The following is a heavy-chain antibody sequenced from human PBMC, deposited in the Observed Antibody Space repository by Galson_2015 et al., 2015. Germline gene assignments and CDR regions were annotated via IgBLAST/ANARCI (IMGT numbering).Heavy chain of an antibody. D-gene: IGHD2-15*01. Sequence: SLRLSCAASGFTVSSNYMSWVRQAPGKGLEWVSVIYSGGSTYYADSVKGRFTISRDNAKNSLYLQMNSLRDEDTAVYYCAREPYCSGGSCYGFDYWGQGTLVTVSS. J-gene: IGHJ4*02. CDR2: IYSGGST. CDR1: GFTVSSNY. V-gene: IGHV3-66*01. CDR3: AREPYCSGGSCYGFDY.